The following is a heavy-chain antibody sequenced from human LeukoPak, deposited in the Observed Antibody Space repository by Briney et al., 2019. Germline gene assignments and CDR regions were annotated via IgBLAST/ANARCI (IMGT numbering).Heavy chain of an antibody. J-gene: IGHJ5*02. CDR2: IYHSGST. CDR1: GYSISSGYY. CDR3: ARGQLERSYWFDP. D-gene: IGHD1-1*01. Sequence: SETLSLTCTVSGYSISSGYYWGWIRQPPGKGLEWIGSIYHSGSTYYNPSLKSRVTISVDTSKNQFSLKLSSVTAADTAVYYCARGQLERSYWFDPWGQGTLVTVSS. V-gene: IGHV4-38-2*02.